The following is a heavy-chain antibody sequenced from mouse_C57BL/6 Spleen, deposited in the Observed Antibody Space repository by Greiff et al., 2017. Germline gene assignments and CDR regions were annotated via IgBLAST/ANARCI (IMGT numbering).Heavy chain of an antibody. J-gene: IGHJ2*01. CDR1: GFTFSSYG. V-gene: IGHV5-6*01. CDR3: ARYSNSYYLDY. Sequence: EVKLQESGGDLVKPGGSLKLSCAASGFTFSSYGMSWVRQTPDKRLEWVATISSGGSYTYYPDSVKGRFTISRDNAKNTLYLQMSSLKSEDTAMYYCARYSNSYYLDYWGQGTTLTVSS. D-gene: IGHD2-5*01. CDR2: ISSGGSYT.